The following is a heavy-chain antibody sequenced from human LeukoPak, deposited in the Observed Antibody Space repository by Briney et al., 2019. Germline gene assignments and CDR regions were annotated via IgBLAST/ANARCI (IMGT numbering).Heavy chain of an antibody. Sequence: PGRSLRLSCAASGFTFSTYAMHWVRQAPGKGLEWVAVMSYDGSSKYYADSVKGRFAISRDNSKNTLDLQMNSLRADDTGVYYCARSNHYGSANYYNEFDYWGQGALVTVSS. D-gene: IGHD3-10*01. V-gene: IGHV3-30*09. CDR2: MSYDGSSK. J-gene: IGHJ4*02. CDR3: ARSNHYGSANYYNEFDY. CDR1: GFTFSTYA.